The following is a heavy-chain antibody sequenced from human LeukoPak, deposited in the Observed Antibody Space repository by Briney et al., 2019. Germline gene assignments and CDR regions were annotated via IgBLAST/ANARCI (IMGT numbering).Heavy chain of an antibody. CDR2: IYHSGST. D-gene: IGHD3-3*02. V-gene: IGHV4-38-2*02. J-gene: IGHJ4*02. CDR3: ASRIFGVVIFHY. CDR1: GYSISSGYY. Sequence: SETLSLTCTVSGYSISSGYYWGWIRQPPGKGLEWIGSIYHSGSTYYNPSLKSRVTISVDTSKNQFSLKLSSVTAADTAVYYCASRIFGVVIFHYWGQGTLVTVSS.